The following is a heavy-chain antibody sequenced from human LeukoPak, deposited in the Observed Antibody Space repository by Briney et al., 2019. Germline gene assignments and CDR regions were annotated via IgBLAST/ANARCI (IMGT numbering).Heavy chain of an antibody. CDR3: ARHYPPDYTFDC. CDR2: IDYSGSP. J-gene: IGHJ4*02. D-gene: IGHD4-4*01. CDR1: GGSISSYY. Sequence: SETLSLTCTVSGGSISSYYWSWIRQPPGKGLEWIGYIDYSGSPNYNPSLKSRVTISVDTSKNQFSLKLSSVTAADTAVYFCARHYPPDYTFDCWGRGTLVTVSS. V-gene: IGHV4-59*08.